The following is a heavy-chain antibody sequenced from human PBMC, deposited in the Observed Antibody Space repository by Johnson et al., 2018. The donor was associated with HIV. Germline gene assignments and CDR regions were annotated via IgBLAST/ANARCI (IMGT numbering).Heavy chain of an antibody. J-gene: IGHJ3*01. D-gene: IGHD3-3*01. V-gene: IGHV3-20*04. CDR2: INWNGAST. CDR3: ARDRKYNFWSGYDT. Sequence: VQLVESGGGVVQPGGSLRLSCAASGFTFSDYYMSWVRQVPGKGLEWVSGINWNGASTGYAESVKGRFTISRDTAEDSLYLQMDSLRAEDTALYYCARDRKYNFWSGYDTWGQGTMVSVSS. CDR1: GFTFSDYY.